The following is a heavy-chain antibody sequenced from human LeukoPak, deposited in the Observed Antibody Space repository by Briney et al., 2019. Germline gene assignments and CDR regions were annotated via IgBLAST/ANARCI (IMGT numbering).Heavy chain of an antibody. CDR1: GGSISSYY. Sequence: SETLSLTCTVSGGSISSYYWSWIRQSPGKGLEWIGYIYYSGSTNYNPSLKSRVTISVDTSKNQFSLKLSSVTAADTAVYYCARLIAARYYFDYWGQGTLVTVSS. CDR3: ARLIAARYYFDY. V-gene: IGHV4-59*08. J-gene: IGHJ4*02. D-gene: IGHD6-6*01. CDR2: IYYSGST.